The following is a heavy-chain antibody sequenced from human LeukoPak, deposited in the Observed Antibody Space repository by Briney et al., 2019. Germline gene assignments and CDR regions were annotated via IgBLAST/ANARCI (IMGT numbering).Heavy chain of an antibody. CDR2: YDPEDGET. J-gene: IGHJ4*02. V-gene: IGHV1-24*01. CDR3: ATDLSGYSNGYALDS. Sequence: ASVKVSCKVSGHTLAELPMSWVRQAPGKGLEWMGGYDPEDGETMYPQRFQGRVTMTEDTSTDIAYMELTSLTSEDTAVYYCATDLSGYSNGYALDSWGQGTLVTVSS. D-gene: IGHD5-18*01. CDR1: GHTLAELP.